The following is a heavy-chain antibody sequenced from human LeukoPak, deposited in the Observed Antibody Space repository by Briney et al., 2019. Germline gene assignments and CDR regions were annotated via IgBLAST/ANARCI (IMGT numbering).Heavy chain of an antibody. Sequence: GGSLRLSCVGSGFTFSSYAMSWVRQAPGRGLEWVSSLNGGGGTTYYAESVKGRFTISRDNSKNTLHLQMNSLRVEDTAVYYCTKSPLYGTVMPLGWFDPWGQGTQVTVSS. D-gene: IGHD3-16*01. CDR1: GFTFSSYA. J-gene: IGHJ5*02. CDR2: LNGGGGTT. CDR3: TKSPLYGTVMPLGWFDP. V-gene: IGHV3-23*01.